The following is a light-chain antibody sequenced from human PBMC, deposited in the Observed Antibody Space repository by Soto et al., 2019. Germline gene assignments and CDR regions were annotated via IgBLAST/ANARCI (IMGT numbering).Light chain of an antibody. CDR3: QHHYDYYLYT. CDR2: DDS. J-gene: IGKJ1*01. V-gene: IGKV1-5*01. Sequence: DINMTQSPSTLAASVGDRVTITCRASHNINNWLAWFQQKPGEAPNLLIYDDSTSESGVPSRCSGSGCGTEFTLTISSRQPDDYAAYSCQHHYDYYLYTFGQGTKVAIK. CDR1: HNINNW.